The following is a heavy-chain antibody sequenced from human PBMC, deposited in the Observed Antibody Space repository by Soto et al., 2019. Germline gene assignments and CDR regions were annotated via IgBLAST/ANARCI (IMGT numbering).Heavy chain of an antibody. CDR1: GFSFSTSS. Sequence: SLRLCCAASGFSFSTSSMAWVRQPPGKGLEWVSAISPSASDTLYADSVKGRFTISRDNSQNTLFLQMTSLRADDTAVYYCENGGYTFAYDWGQRALVTVSS. V-gene: IGHV3-23*01. D-gene: IGHD5-18*01. CDR3: ENGGYTFAYD. J-gene: IGHJ4*02. CDR2: ISPSASDT.